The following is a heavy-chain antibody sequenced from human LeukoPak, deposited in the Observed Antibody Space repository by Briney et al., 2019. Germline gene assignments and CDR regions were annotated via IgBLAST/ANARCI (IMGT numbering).Heavy chain of an antibody. CDR1: GFTFSSYG. Sequence: GGSLRLSCAASGFTFSSYGMHWVRQAPGKGLEWVGRIKSKTDGGTTDYAAPVTGRFTISRDDSKNTLYLQMNSLKTEDTAVYYCTTEDRGPYYFDSWGQGTLVTVSS. V-gene: IGHV3-15*01. J-gene: IGHJ4*02. CDR2: IKSKTDGGTT. D-gene: IGHD3-10*01. CDR3: TTEDRGPYYFDS.